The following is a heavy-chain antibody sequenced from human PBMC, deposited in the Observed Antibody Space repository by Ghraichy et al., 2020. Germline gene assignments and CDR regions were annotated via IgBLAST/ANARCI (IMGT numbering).Heavy chain of an antibody. Sequence: TLSLTCSVSGGFISTSNYYWGWIRQPPGKGLEWIGSFYYGGNTYYNPSLKSRVTISVDTSKNQVSLRLTSVTATDTAVYYCFSGITDPYYFDFWGQGTLVTVSS. D-gene: IGHD1-26*01. V-gene: IGHV4-39*01. CDR1: GGFISTSNYY. CDR2: FYYGGNT. J-gene: IGHJ4*02. CDR3: FSGITDPYYFDF.